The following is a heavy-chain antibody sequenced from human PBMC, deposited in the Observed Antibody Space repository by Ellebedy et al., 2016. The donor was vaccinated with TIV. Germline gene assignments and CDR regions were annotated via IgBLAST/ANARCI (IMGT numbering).Heavy chain of an antibody. CDR2: IYYSGST. D-gene: IGHD3-22*01. J-gene: IGHJ4*02. V-gene: IGHV4-59*13. CDR3: AREGTMIVDFDY. Sequence: SETLSLXCTVSGGSISSYYWSWIRQPPGKGLEWIGYIYYSGSTNYNPSLKSRVTISVDTSKNQFSLKLSSVTAADTAVYYCAREGTMIVDFDYWGQGTLVTVSS. CDR1: GGSISSYY.